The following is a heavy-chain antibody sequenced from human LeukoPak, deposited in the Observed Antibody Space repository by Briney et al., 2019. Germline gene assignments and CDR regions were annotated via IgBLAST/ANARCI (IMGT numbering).Heavy chain of an antibody. D-gene: IGHD4-17*01. CDR1: GFTFSSYG. V-gene: IGHV3-33*01. Sequence: GGSLRLSCAASGFTFSSYGMHWVRQAPGKGLEWVAVIWYDGSNKYYADSVKGRFTISRDNSKNTLHLQMNSLRAEDTAVYYCAREYGSDWYFDLWGRGTLVTVSS. CDR2: IWYDGSNK. CDR3: AREYGSDWYFDL. J-gene: IGHJ2*01.